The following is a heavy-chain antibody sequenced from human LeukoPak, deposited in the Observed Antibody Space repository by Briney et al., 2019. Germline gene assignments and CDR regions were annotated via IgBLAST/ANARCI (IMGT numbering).Heavy chain of an antibody. V-gene: IGHV4-59*08. CDR2: IYYSGST. J-gene: IGHJ4*02. CDR3: ARRRVDGYTDY. CDR1: GGSISSYY. Sequence: SDTLSLTCTVSGGSISSYYWSWIRQPPGKGLEGIGYIYYSGSTNYNPSLKSRVTISVDMSKNQFSLKLTSVTAADTAVYYCARRRVDGYTDYWGQGTLVTVSS. D-gene: IGHD5-24*01.